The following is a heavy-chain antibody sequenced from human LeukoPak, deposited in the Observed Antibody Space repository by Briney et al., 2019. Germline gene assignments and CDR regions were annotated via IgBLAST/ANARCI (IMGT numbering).Heavy chain of an antibody. CDR1: GLSFTNTW. CDR3: AKDMGYFTN. CDR2: VKSKADGGTT. D-gene: IGHD2-8*01. J-gene: IGHJ4*02. Sequence: GGSLRLSCEASGLSFTNTWMSWVRQAPGKGLEWVGRVKSKADGGTTDYAAPVKGRFTISRDDSKNTLYLQMNSLKTEDTAVYYCAKDMGYFTNWGQGTLVTVSS. V-gene: IGHV3-15*01.